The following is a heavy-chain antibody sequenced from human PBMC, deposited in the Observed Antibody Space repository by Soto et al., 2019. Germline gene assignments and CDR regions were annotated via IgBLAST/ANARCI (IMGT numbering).Heavy chain of an antibody. CDR2: INHSGST. Sequence: QVQLQQWGAGLLKPSETLSLTCAVYGGSFSGYYWTWIRQPPGTGLEWIGEINHSGSTNYNPSLKRRVTISVDTSKNQFPLKLTSVPAADAAVYYCARDKITGLFDYWGQGTLVTVSS. D-gene: IGHD2-8*02. V-gene: IGHV4-34*01. CDR1: GGSFSGYY. CDR3: ARDKITGLFDY. J-gene: IGHJ4*02.